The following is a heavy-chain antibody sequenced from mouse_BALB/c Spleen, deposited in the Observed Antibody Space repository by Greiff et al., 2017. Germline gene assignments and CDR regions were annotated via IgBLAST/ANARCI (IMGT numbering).Heavy chain of an antibody. D-gene: IGHD2-3*01. J-gene: IGHJ4*01. CDR2: ISSGGST. Sequence: EVQVVESGGGLVKPGGSLKLSCAASGFTFSSYAMSWVRQTPEKRLEWVASISSGGSTYYPDSVKGRFTISRDNARNILYLQMSSLRSEDTAMYYCAREERDYDGRMDYWGQGTSVTVSS. V-gene: IGHV5-6-5*01. CDR3: AREERDYDGRMDY. CDR1: GFTFSSYA.